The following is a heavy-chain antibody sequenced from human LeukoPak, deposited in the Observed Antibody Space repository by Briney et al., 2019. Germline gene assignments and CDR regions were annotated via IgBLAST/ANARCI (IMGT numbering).Heavy chain of an antibody. CDR1: GGSFSGYY. V-gene: IGHV4-34*09. CDR2: IYYSGST. CDR3: ARENYDFETFDP. Sequence: SETLSLTCAVYGGSFSGYYWSWIRQPPGKGLEWIGYIYYSGSTHYNPSLKSRVTISVDTSKNQFSLKLSSVTAADTAVYYCARENYDFETFDPWGQGTLVTVSS. J-gene: IGHJ5*02. D-gene: IGHD3-3*01.